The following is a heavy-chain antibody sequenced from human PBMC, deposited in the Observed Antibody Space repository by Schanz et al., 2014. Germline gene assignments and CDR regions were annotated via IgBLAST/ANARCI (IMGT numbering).Heavy chain of an antibody. CDR1: GFVFRTFA. CDR3: AKRNHDMQSLPLDY. J-gene: IGHJ4*02. D-gene: IGHD3-9*01. CDR2: ITGSGAT. V-gene: IGHV3-23*01. Sequence: EVQLLESGGTVVQPGGSLRVSCAASGFVFRTFAMYWVRQAPRKGLEWVSIITGSGATYYADSVKGRFTISRDNSKNTLYLQMNSLSAEDTAVYYCAKRNHDMQSLPLDYWGQGTLVIVSS.